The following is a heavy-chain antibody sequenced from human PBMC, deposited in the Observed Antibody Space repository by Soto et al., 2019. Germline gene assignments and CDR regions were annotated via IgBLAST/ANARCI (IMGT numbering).Heavy chain of an antibody. Sequence: GGSLRLSCAASGFTFSVSTMHWVRQASGKGLEWVGRIRSKANSYATAYAASVNGRFTISRDDSKNTASLQMNSLKTEDTAVYYCTRLSDCGDDCSDYWGQGTLVTVSS. V-gene: IGHV3-73*01. J-gene: IGHJ4*02. CDR3: TRLSDCGDDCSDY. D-gene: IGHD2-21*01. CDR1: GFTFSVST. CDR2: IRSKANSYAT.